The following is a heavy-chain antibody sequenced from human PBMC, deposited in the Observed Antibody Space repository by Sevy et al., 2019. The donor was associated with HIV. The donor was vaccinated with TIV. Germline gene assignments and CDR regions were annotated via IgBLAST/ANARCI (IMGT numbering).Heavy chain of an antibody. J-gene: IGHJ3*01. CDR3: ARAHYYYDSSGYMGIDAFDV. CDR1: GFSFSSYW. CDR2: SNSDEISR. D-gene: IGHD3-22*01. Sequence: GGSLRLSCAASGFSFSSYWMHWVRQAPGKGLEWVSRSNSDEISRSYADSVIGRFTISRDNAKNTLYLQMENLRVEDTAIYYCARAHYYYDSSGYMGIDAFDVWGQGTTVTVSS. V-gene: IGHV3-74*01.